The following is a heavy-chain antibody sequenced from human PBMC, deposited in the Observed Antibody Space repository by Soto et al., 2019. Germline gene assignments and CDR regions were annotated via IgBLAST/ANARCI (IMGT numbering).Heavy chain of an antibody. Sequence: SVKVSCKTSGYTFSNYGVNWVRQAPGQGLEWMGWISGYNGNTNYAQTVQGRVTMTTDTSTGTVYMELRSLKSDDTAIYYCSRFIMVGGWFDPNYYHGMDVWGQGTTVTVSS. CDR2: ISGYNGNT. J-gene: IGHJ6*02. D-gene: IGHD6-19*01. CDR1: GYTFSNYG. CDR3: SRFIMVGGWFDPNYYHGMDV. V-gene: IGHV1-18*01.